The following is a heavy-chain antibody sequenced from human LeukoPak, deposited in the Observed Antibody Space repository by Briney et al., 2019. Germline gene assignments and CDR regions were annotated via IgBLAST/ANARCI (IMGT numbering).Heavy chain of an antibody. CDR2: ISWNSDNI. V-gene: IGHV3-9*01. CDR3: ARGRWGDYGGNPEDY. J-gene: IGHJ4*02. D-gene: IGHD4-23*01. CDR1: GFIFDDYA. Sequence: PGGSLRLSCAASGFIFDDYAMHWVRQPPGKGLEWVSSISWNSDNIGYADSVKGRFTISRDNAKNSLYLQMNSLRAEDTAVYYCARGRWGDYGGNPEDYWGQGTLVTVSS.